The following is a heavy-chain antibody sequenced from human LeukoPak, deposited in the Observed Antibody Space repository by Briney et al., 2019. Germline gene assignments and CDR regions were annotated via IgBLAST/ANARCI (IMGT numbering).Heavy chain of an antibody. CDR1: GFTFNSYW. J-gene: IGHJ4*02. D-gene: IGHD5-12*01. V-gene: IGHV3-74*01. CDR3: GRAYVVSGYDFGTDY. CDR2: ISTDGSST. Sequence: GGSLRLSCAASGFTFNSYWMHWVRQAPGKGLVWVARISTDGSSTSYADSVKGRFTISRDNAKNTLYLQMNSLRAEDTAVYYCGRAYVVSGYDFGTDYWGQGTLVTVSS.